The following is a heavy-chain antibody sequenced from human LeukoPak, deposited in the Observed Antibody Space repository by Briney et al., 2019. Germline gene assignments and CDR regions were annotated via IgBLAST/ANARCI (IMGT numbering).Heavy chain of an antibody. V-gene: IGHV4-39*07. CDR3: ARDGSRGDDGFDI. D-gene: IGHD5-12*01. J-gene: IGHJ3*02. CDR2: IYYSGST. CDR1: GGSISSSSYY. Sequence: SETLSLTCTVSGGSISSSSYYWGWIRQPPGKGLEWIGSIYYSGSTYYNSSLKSRVAISVDTSNNQFSLKLSSVTAADTAVYYCARDGSRGDDGFDIWGQGTMVTVSS.